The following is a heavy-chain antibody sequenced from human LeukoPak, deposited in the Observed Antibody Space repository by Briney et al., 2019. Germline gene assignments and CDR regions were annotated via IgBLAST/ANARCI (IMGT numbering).Heavy chain of an antibody. CDR2: IIPIFGTA. D-gene: IGHD3-3*01. J-gene: IGHJ4*02. Sequence: ASVNVSCKASGGTFSSYAISWVRQAPGQGLEWMGGIIPIFGTANYAQKFQGRVTITADESTSTAYMELSSLRSEDTAVYYCARGGIDYDFWSGYSWDYWGQGTLVTVSS. CDR1: GGTFSSYA. CDR3: ARGGIDYDFWSGYSWDY. V-gene: IGHV1-69*13.